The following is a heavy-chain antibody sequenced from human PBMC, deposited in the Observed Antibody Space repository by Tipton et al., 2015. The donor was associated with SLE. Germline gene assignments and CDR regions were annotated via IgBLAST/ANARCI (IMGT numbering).Heavy chain of an antibody. Sequence: TLSLTCAVYGGSFSGYYWSWIRQSPGKGLEWIGEINHRGITTYNTSLKSRVTISVDTSKNQFSLKAMSVTAADTAVYYCAREARRTWRAFDVWGQGTLVTVSS. CDR1: GGSFSGYY. D-gene: IGHD1-26*01. J-gene: IGHJ3*01. V-gene: IGHV4-34*01. CDR3: AREARRTWRAFDV. CDR2: INHRGIT.